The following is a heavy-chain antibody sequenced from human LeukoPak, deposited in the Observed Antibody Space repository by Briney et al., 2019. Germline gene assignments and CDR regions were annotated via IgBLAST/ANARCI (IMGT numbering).Heavy chain of an antibody. Sequence: GGSLRLSCAASGFTFSSYSMNWVRQAPGKGLEWVSSISSSSSYIYYADSVKGRFTISRDNSKNTLYLQMNSLRAEDTAVYYCAKDFWYSSGWFATEYFQHWGQGTLVTVSS. CDR1: GFTFSSYS. CDR3: AKDFWYSSGWFATEYFQH. J-gene: IGHJ1*01. D-gene: IGHD6-19*01. V-gene: IGHV3-21*04. CDR2: ISSSSSYI.